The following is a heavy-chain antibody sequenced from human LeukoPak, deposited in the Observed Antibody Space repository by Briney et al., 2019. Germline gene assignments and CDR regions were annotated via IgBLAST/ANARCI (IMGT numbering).Heavy chain of an antibody. CDR2: ISSSSIYI. J-gene: IGHJ4*02. D-gene: IGHD3-3*01. V-gene: IGHV3-21*01. CDR3: ARDALPGVRDFWSGYSGY. CDR1: GFTFSSYS. Sequence: PGGSLRLSCAASGFTFSSYSMNWVRQAPGKGLEWVSSISSSSIYIYYADSVKGRFTISRDNAKNTLFLQMNSLRAEDTAVYYCARDALPGVRDFWSGYSGYWGQGTLVTVSS.